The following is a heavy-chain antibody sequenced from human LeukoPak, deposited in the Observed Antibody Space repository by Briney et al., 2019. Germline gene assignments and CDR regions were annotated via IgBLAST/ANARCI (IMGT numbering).Heavy chain of an antibody. J-gene: IGHJ4*02. CDR2: INHSGST. Sequence: PSETLSLTCAVYGGSFSGYYWSWIRQPPGKGLEWIGEINHSGSTNYNPSLKSRVTISVDTSKNQFSLKLSSVTAADTAVYYCARRRSSGYYYRGVVFDYWGQGTLVTVSS. CDR3: ARRRSSGYYYRGVVFDY. V-gene: IGHV4-34*01. D-gene: IGHD3-22*01. CDR1: GGSFSGYY.